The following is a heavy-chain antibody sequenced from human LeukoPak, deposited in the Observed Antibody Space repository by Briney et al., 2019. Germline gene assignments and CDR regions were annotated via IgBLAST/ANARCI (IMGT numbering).Heavy chain of an antibody. D-gene: IGHD6-19*01. CDR1: GFTFSSYG. J-gene: IGHJ1*01. Sequence: GGSLRLSCAASGFTFSSYGVSWVRQAPGKGLEWVSTVSGSGGSTYYADSVKGRFTISRDNSKNTLYLQMNSLRAEDTAVYYCARGGWTSAEYFQHWGQGTLVTVSS. CDR2: VSGSGGST. V-gene: IGHV3-23*01. CDR3: ARGGWTSAEYFQH.